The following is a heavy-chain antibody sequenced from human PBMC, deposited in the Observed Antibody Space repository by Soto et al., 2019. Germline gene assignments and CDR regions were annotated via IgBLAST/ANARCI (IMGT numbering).Heavy chain of an antibody. V-gene: IGHV1-69*12. CDR2: IIPIFGTA. D-gene: IGHD5-12*01. Sequence: QVQLVQSGAEVKKPGSSVKVSCKASGGTFSSYAISWVRQAPGQGLEWMGGIIPIFGTANYAQKFQGRVTIXEXXSTSTAYMELSSLRSEDTAVYYCARATDGYNQHDYWGQGTLVTVSS. CDR1: GGTFSSYA. J-gene: IGHJ4*02. CDR3: ARATDGYNQHDY.